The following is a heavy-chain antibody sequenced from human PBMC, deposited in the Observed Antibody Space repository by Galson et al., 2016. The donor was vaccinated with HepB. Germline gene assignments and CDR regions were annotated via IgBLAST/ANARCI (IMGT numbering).Heavy chain of an antibody. CDR2: IYYTGST. J-gene: IGHJ5*02. Sequence: SETLSLTCSVSGGSVTSDICYWSWIRWSPGKGLEWIGYIYYTGSTNYNPSFSSRVTISVDTSKNQFSLRLISVTAADTAVYYCAREMGRAAAGHNWFDPWGQGTLVTVSS. D-gene: IGHD6-13*01. CDR1: GGSVTSDICY. V-gene: IGHV4-61*01. CDR3: AREMGRAAAGHNWFDP.